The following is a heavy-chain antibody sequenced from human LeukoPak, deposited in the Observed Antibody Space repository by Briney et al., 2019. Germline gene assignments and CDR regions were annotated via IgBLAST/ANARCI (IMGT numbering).Heavy chain of an antibody. D-gene: IGHD3-10*01. J-gene: IGHJ3*02. CDR1: GGSISSYY. Sequence: SETLSLTCTVSGGSISSYYWSWIRQPPGKGLEWIGYIYYSGSTNYNPSLKSRVAISVDTSKNQFSLKLSSVTAADTAVYYCARILWFGEFLPSFGAFDIWGQGTMVTVSS. V-gene: IGHV4-59*01. CDR3: ARILWFGEFLPSFGAFDI. CDR2: IYYSGST.